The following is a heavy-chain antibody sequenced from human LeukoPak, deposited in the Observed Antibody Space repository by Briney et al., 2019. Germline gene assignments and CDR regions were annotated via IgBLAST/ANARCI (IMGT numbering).Heavy chain of an antibody. D-gene: IGHD3-3*01. CDR1: GFTFSDYW. V-gene: IGHV3-7*01. CDR3: ARDDLGVVKHY. J-gene: IGHJ4*02. CDR2: IKQDGSEK. Sequence: GGSLRLSCEASGFTFSDYWMSWVRQAPGKGLEWVAKIKQDGSEKYYVDSVKGRFTISRDNAEKSLYLQMNSLRTEDTAVYYCARDDLGVVKHYWGQGTLVTVSS.